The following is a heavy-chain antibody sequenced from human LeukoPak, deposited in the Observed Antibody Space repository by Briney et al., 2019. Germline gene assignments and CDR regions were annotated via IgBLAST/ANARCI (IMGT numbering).Heavy chain of an antibody. CDR1: GFTFSTYV. V-gene: IGHV3-30-3*01. J-gene: IGHJ4*02. CDR2: ISYDGSNK. Sequence: PGGSLRLSCAASGFTFSTYVIHWVRQAQGRGLERVAVISYDGSNKYYADSVKGRFTISRDNSRNTLYLQMNSLRAEDTALYYCARELVTTEISYFDYWGQGTLVTVSS. CDR3: ARELVTTEISYFDY. D-gene: IGHD1-1*01.